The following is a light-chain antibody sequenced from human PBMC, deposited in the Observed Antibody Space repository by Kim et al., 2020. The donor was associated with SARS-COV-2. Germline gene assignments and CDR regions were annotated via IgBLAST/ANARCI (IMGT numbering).Light chain of an antibody. CDR2: RNY. V-gene: IGLV1-47*01. CDR3: AAWDDSLSGHVV. Sequence: ELTQPPSASGTPGQRVTISCSGSSSNIGTNFVYWYQQLPGTAPKLLIYRNYQRPSGVPDRFSGSKSGTSASLAISGLRSEDEGDYYCAAWDDSLSGHVVFGGGTQLTVL. J-gene: IGLJ2*01. CDR1: SSNIGTNF.